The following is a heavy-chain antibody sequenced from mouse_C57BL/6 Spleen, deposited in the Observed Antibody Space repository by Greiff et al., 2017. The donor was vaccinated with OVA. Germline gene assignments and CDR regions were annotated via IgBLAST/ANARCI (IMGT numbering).Heavy chain of an antibody. D-gene: IGHD3-2*02. Sequence: QVQLKQSGAELMKPGASVKLSCKATGYTFTGYWIEWVKQRPGHGLEWIGEILPGSGSTNYNEKFKGKATFTADTSSNTAYMQLSSLTTEDSAIYYCARGGYSSGYVEYYAMDYWGQGTSVTVSS. CDR3: ARGGYSSGYVEYYAMDY. CDR1: GYTFTGYW. V-gene: IGHV1-9*01. J-gene: IGHJ4*01. CDR2: ILPGSGST.